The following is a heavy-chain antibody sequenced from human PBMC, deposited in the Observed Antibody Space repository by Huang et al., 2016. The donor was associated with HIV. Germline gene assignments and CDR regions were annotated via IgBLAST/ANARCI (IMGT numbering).Heavy chain of an antibody. CDR1: GYTFTDSN. Sequence: QVQLVQSGAEVQNPGASVRVSCKASGYTFTDSNIHWVRQAPGQGLEWMGWINPKRGGTIYAQRFQGRITMTRDTTISTVHMDLRRIQADDTAVYFCARDWSFGSSTSPADWGQGTLVTVSS. V-gene: IGHV1-2*02. D-gene: IGHD6-6*01. CDR2: INPKRGGT. CDR3: ARDWSFGSSTSPAD. J-gene: IGHJ4*02.